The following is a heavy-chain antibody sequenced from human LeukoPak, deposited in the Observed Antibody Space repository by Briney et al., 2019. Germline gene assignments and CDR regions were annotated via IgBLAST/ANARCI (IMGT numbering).Heavy chain of an antibody. Sequence: GGSLRLSCAASGFTLSSNYMSWVHQAPGKGLEWVSVIYSGGSTYYPDSVKGRFTISRDNSKNTLYLQMNSLRAEDTAVYYCARSYGYFDYWGQGTLVTVSS. J-gene: IGHJ4*02. CDR3: ARSYGYFDY. CDR1: GFTLSSNY. D-gene: IGHD1-26*01. V-gene: IGHV3-53*01. CDR2: IYSGGST.